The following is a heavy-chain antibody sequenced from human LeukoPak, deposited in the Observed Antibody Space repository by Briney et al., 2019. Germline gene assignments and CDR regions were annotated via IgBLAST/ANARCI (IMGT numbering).Heavy chain of an antibody. CDR3: ARGRTATLTDY. CDR1: DGSISGYY. J-gene: IGHJ4*02. V-gene: IGHV4-59*01. Sequence: SETLSLTCTVSDGSISGYYWNWIRQPPGKGLEWLGFIYYSGGANYNPSLKSRVTISVDTSKNQCSLKLSSATPADTAVYYCARGRTATLTDYWGQGILVTVSS. CDR2: IYYSGGA. D-gene: IGHD5-24*01.